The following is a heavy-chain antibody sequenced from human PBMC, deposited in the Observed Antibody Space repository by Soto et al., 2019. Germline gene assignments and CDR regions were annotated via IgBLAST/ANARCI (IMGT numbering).Heavy chain of an antibody. CDR3: AREGYSVRSCCSFSPDV. Sequence: EVQLVESGGDLVQPGGSLRLSCVASGFTFSSYGMNWVRQGPGKGLEWLSSISKSGTTTYYVDSVNGRFTISRDTTKNQLYLQINRRKDADMGVYYCAREGYSVRSCCSFSPDVWGQGPTVTVSS. D-gene: IGHD1-26*01. CDR2: ISKSGTTT. J-gene: IGHJ6*01. V-gene: IGHV3-48*02. CDR1: GFTFSSYG.